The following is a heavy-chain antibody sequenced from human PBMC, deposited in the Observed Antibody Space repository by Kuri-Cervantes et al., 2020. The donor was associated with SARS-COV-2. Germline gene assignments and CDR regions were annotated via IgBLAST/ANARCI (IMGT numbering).Heavy chain of an antibody. CDR1: GFTFSSYS. V-gene: IGHV3-21*01. D-gene: IGHD1-26*01. Sequence: GGFLRLSCAASGFTFSSYSMNWVRQAPGKGLEWVSSISSSSSYIYYADSVKGRFTISRDNAKNSLYLQMNSLRAEDTAVYYCARDGRGENWYFDLWGRGTLVTVSS. CDR3: ARDGRGENWYFDL. J-gene: IGHJ2*01. CDR2: ISSSSSYI.